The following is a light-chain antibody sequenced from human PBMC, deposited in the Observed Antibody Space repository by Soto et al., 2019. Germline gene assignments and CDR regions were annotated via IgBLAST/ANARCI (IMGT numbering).Light chain of an antibody. J-gene: IGKJ2*01. CDR1: QSVLYNSNNYNY. Sequence: DIVMTQSPDSLAVSLGERASINCKSSQSVLYNSNNYNYLAWYQQKPGQPPKLLIYWASTRESGVPVRFSGSGSGTDFTLTISSLQAEDVAVYYCQQYYLIPHTFGQGTKLEIK. CDR2: WAS. CDR3: QQYYLIPHT. V-gene: IGKV4-1*01.